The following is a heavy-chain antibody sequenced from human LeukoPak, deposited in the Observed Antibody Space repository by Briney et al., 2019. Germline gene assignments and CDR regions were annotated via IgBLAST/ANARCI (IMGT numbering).Heavy chain of an antibody. V-gene: IGHV1-18*01. Sequence: ASVKVSCKASGYTFTSYGISWVRQAPGQGLEWMGWISAYNGNTNYAQKLQGRVTMTTDTSTSTAYMELRSLRSGDTAVYYCARVESTGYSYGYYYYYYMDAWGKGTTVTISS. D-gene: IGHD5-18*01. CDR1: GYTFTSYG. CDR3: ARVESTGYSYGYYYYYYMDA. CDR2: ISAYNGNT. J-gene: IGHJ6*03.